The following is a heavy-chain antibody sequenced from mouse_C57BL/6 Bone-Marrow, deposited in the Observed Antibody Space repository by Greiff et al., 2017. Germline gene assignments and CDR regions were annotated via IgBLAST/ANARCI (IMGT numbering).Heavy chain of an antibody. CDR3: AREGYGSSYAWFAD. V-gene: IGHV1-81*01. CDR1: GYTFTSYG. D-gene: IGHD1-1*01. CDR2: IYPRSGNT. J-gene: IGHJ3*01. Sequence: QVQLLQSGAELARPGASVKLSCKASGYTFTSYGISWVKQRTGQGLEWIGEIYPRSGNTYYNEKFKGKATLTADKSSSTAYMELRSLTSEDSAVYVCAREGYGSSYAWFADWGQGTLVTVSA.